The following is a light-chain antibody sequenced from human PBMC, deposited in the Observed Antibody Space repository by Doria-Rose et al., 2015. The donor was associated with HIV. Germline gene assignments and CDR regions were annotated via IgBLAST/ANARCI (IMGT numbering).Light chain of an antibody. J-gene: IGKJ1*01. CDR3: HQYGTSWT. Sequence: TQSPGTLSLSPGERATLSCRASQSFSSTYLAWYQQKPGQAPSLLIYDGSTRATGIPDRFSASGSGTDFTLTINRLEPGDFALYYCHQYGTSWTFGQGTKVEI. CDR2: DGS. V-gene: IGKV3-20*01. CDR1: QSFSSTY.